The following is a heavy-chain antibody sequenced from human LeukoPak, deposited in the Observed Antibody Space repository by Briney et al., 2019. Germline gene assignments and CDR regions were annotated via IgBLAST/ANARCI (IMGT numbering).Heavy chain of an antibody. CDR1: NGSISNYF. D-gene: IGHD3-22*01. J-gene: IGHJ3*02. CDR2: VHHSGTA. Sequence: SETLTLTCTVSNGSISNYFWSWIRQPPGKGLEWIGYVHHSGTANYNPSLMSRVNISIETSEHRLSLKLSSVTAADTALYYCASLGGYYESSSYSQLDAFDIWGQGTVVTVSS. CDR3: ASLGGYYESSSYSQLDAFDI. V-gene: IGHV4-59*01.